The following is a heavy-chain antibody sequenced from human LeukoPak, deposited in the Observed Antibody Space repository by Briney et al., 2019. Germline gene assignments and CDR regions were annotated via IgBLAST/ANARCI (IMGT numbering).Heavy chain of an antibody. CDR1: GYTLTELS. D-gene: IGHD3-22*01. V-gene: IGHV1-24*01. J-gene: IGHJ4*02. CDR2: FDPEDGET. Sequence: GASVKVSCKVSGYTLTELSMHWVRQAPGKGLEWMGGFDPEDGETIYAQKFQGRVTMTEDTSTDTAYMELSSLRSEDTAVYFCARSGSTGYSLDYWGQGTLVTVSS. CDR3: ARSGSTGYSLDY.